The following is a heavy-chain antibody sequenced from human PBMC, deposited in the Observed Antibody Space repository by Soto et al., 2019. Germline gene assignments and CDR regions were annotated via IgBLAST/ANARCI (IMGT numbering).Heavy chain of an antibody. D-gene: IGHD2-2*01. CDR2: IYYSGST. CDR3: ARDTKDIVVVPAAMESWYFDL. V-gene: IGHV4-30-4*01. Sequence: SETLSLTCTVSGGSISSGDYYWSWIRQPPGKGLEWIGYIYYSGSTYYNPSLKSRVTISVDTSKNQFSLKLSSVTAADTAVYYCARDTKDIVVVPAAMESWYFDLWGRGTLVTVSS. CDR1: GGSISSGDYY. J-gene: IGHJ2*01.